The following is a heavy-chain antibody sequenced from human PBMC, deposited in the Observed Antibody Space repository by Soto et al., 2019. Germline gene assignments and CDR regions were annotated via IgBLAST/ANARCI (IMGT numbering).Heavy chain of an antibody. J-gene: IGHJ3*02. CDR2: IYWDDDK. V-gene: IGHV2-5*02. D-gene: IGHD3-10*01. CDR1: GFSLSTSGVG. Sequence: SGPTLVKPTQTLTLTCTFSGFSLSTSGVGVGWIRQPPGKALEWLALIYWDDDKRYSPSLKSRLTITKDTSKNQVVLTMTNMDPVDTATYYCAHSPGEYYYGSGSKNDENAFDIWGQGTMVTVSS. CDR3: AHSPGEYYYGSGSKNDENAFDI.